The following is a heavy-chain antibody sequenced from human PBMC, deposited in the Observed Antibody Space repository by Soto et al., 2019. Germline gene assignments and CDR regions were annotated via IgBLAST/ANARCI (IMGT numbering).Heavy chain of an antibody. J-gene: IGHJ5*02. V-gene: IGHV4-34*01. CDR2: IYYNGSA. CDR3: ARPFYP. CDR1: GGSFSGYY. Sequence: SETLSLTCAVYGGSFSGYYWSWIRQPPGKGLEWVGGIYYNGSATYNPSLKSRVTMSVDMSKNHLFLTLNSVTAADTAVYYCARPFYPWGQGTLVTVSS.